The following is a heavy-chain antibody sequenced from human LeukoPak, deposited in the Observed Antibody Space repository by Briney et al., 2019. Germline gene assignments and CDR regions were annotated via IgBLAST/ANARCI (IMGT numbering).Heavy chain of an antibody. D-gene: IGHD5-12*01. CDR2: TKQDASDK. J-gene: IGHJ4*02. Sequence: GGSLRLSCAASGFTFRSYWMRWVGQAPGKGGEGVANTKQDASDKPYLDSVKGRFTISRHNAKTSLYLQMNSLRAEDTAVYYCARVGAYSGYAEDSVWGQGTLVTVSS. V-gene: IGHV3-7*01. CDR1: GFTFRSYW. CDR3: ARVGAYSGYAEDSV.